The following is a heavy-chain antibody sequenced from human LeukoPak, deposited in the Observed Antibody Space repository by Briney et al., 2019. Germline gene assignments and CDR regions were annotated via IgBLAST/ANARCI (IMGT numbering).Heavy chain of an antibody. CDR1: GDSISSYY. CDR2: IYTSGST. Sequence: SETLSLTCTVSGDSISSYYWSWIRQPAGKGLEWIGRIYTSGSTNYNPSLKSRVTMSVDTSKNQFSLKLSSVTAADTAVYYCARDQGITIFGVWFDPWGQGTLVTVSS. V-gene: IGHV4-4*07. CDR3: ARDQGITIFGVWFDP. D-gene: IGHD3-3*01. J-gene: IGHJ5*02.